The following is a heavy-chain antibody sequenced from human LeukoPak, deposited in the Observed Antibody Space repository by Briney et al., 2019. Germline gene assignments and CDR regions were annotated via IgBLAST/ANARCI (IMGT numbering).Heavy chain of an antibody. D-gene: IGHD6-13*01. Sequence: SETLSLTCIVSGGSISSYSWNWIRQSPGKGLEWVGYISHSGTTSYNSSLKSRVTISVDTSKNQLSLKLTSVTAADTAVYYCARRIAAADAFDIWGQGTMVTVSS. V-gene: IGHV4-59*08. CDR2: ISHSGTT. CDR1: GGSISSYS. CDR3: ARRIAAADAFDI. J-gene: IGHJ3*02.